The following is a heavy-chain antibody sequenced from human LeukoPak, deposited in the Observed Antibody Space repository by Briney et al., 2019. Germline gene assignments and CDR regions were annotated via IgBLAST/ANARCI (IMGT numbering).Heavy chain of an antibody. V-gene: IGHV5-51*01. CDR3: ARATATGIDAFDI. CDR2: IYPGDSDT. J-gene: IGHJ3*02. D-gene: IGHD5-18*01. CDR1: GXSFTSYW. Sequence: GGSLQXSCKGSGXSFTSYWIGWVRQMPGKGLEGMGIIYPGDSDTRYSPSFQGQVTISADKSISTAYLQWSSLKASDTAMYYCARATATGIDAFDIWGQGTMVTVSS.